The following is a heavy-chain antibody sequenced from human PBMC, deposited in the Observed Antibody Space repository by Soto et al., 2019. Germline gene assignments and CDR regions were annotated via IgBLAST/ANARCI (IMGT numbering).Heavy chain of an antibody. V-gene: IGHV1-46*01. J-gene: IGHJ4*02. CDR1: GYTFTSYY. CDR3: ARDRTEYCSGGSCYSEAGDY. CDR2: INPNGGNT. D-gene: IGHD2-15*01. Sequence: ASVKVSCKASGYTFTSYYMHWVRQAPGQGLEWMGIINPNGGNTNYAQKYKGRVTMTRDTSTSTAYIELRSLRSDDTALYFCARDRTEYCSGGSCYSEAGDYWGQGTLVTVSS.